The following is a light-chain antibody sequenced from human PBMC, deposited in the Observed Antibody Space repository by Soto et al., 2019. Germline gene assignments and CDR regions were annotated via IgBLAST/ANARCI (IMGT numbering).Light chain of an antibody. CDR3: QSYDSSLSGSKVV. Sequence: QSVLTQPPSVSGAPGQRVTISCTGSSSNIGAIYDVHWYQQLPGTAPKLLIYGTYNRPSGVPDRFSGSKSGTSASLAITGLQADDEADYYCQSYDSSLSGSKVVFGGGTQLTVL. CDR1: SSNIGAIYD. V-gene: IGLV1-40*01. J-gene: IGLJ2*01. CDR2: GTY.